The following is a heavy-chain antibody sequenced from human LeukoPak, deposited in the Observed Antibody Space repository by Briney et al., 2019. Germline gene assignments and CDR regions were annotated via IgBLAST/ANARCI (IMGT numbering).Heavy chain of an antibody. V-gene: IGHV3-33*01. D-gene: IGHD4-17*01. Sequence: GRSLRLSCAASGFPFSSYGMHWVRQAPGKGLECVALTWYDGSSKYYADSVKGRFTISRDNSKNTLYLQMNSLRAEDTAVYYCARYYGDSYYFDYWGQGTLVTVSP. CDR1: GFPFSSYG. J-gene: IGHJ4*02. CDR3: ARYYGDSYYFDY. CDR2: TWYDGSSK.